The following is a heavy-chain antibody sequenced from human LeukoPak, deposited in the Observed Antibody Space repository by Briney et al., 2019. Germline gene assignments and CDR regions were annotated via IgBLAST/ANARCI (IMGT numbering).Heavy chain of an antibody. CDR3: ARRSRGLRYFDWSLKGTNYWYFDL. D-gene: IGHD3-9*01. J-gene: IGHJ2*01. CDR2: INHSGST. V-gene: IGHV4-34*01. Sequence: PSETLSLTCAVYGGSFSGYYWSWIRQPPGKGLEWIGEINHSGSTNYNPSLKSRVTISVDTSKNQFSLKLSSVTAADTAVYYCARRSRGLRYFDWSLKGTNYWYFDLWGRGTLVTVSS. CDR1: GGSFSGYY.